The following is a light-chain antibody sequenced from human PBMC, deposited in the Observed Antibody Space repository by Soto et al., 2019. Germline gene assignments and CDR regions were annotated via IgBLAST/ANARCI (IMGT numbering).Light chain of an antibody. CDR1: QGIISY. J-gene: IGKJ3*01. CDR2: AAS. CDR3: QQLNSYPRT. Sequence: DIQLPQSPSFLSASVGYRVTITCLASQGIISYLAWYQQRQGKAPKLLIYAASTLQSGVPSRFSGSGSGTEFTLTISSLQPEDFETDYCQQLNSYPRTFGPGTKVDIK. V-gene: IGKV1-9*01.